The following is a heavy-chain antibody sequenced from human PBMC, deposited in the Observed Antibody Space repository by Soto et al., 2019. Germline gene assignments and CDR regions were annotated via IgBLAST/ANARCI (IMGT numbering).Heavy chain of an antibody. J-gene: IGHJ5*02. D-gene: IGHD6-19*01. CDR2: ISGGGGNT. Sequence: EVQLLESGGGLVQPGGSLRLSCAASGFTFSSYAMSWVRQTPGKGLEWVSGISGGGGNTYYADSVTGRFTISRDNSRNTLYRQMSALRAADTAIYYCAKDRRAGGRFSGIAVAGIPSWGQGTLVTVSS. CDR3: AKDRRAGGRFSGIAVAGIPS. V-gene: IGHV3-23*01. CDR1: GFTFSSYA.